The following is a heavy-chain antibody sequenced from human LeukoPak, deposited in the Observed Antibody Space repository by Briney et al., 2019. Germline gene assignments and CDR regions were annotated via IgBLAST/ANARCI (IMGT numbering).Heavy chain of an antibody. CDR1: GYTFADYF. D-gene: IGHD1-26*01. J-gene: IGHJ4*02. CDR2: INANSGGT. Sequence: VASVKVSCKTSGYTFADYFIHWVRQAPGQGLEWMGRINANSGGTEYQQKFQGRVTMTRHTSISTAYVEVNWLISDDTAIYYCARDVSSTPNWEFDYWGQGTLVTVSS. V-gene: IGHV1-2*06. CDR3: ARDVSSTPNWEFDY.